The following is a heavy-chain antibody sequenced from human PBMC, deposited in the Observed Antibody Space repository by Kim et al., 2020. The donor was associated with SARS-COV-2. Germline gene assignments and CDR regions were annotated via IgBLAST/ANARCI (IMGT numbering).Heavy chain of an antibody. D-gene: IGHD6-25*01. J-gene: IGHJ4*02. V-gene: IGHV3-7*03. Sequence: GSEEHYVDSGKGRFTISRDNAKNSLFLQMNSLRAEDTAVYYCARGRPLAYWGQGILVTVSS. CDR3: ARGRPLAY. CDR2: GSEE.